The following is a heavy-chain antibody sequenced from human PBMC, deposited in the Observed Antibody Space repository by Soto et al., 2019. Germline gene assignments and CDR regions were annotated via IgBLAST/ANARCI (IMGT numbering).Heavy chain of an antibody. D-gene: IGHD1-7*01. CDR3: ARGRGLELGVGLGD. Sequence: QLQLQESGPGLVKPSETLSLTCTVSGGSISSSSYYWGWIRQPPGKGLEWIGSIYYSGSTYYNPSLKSRVTISVDTSKNQFSLKLSSVTAADTAVYYCARGRGLELGVGLGDWGQGTLVTVSS. CDR1: GGSISSSSYY. CDR2: IYYSGST. J-gene: IGHJ4*02. V-gene: IGHV4-39*01.